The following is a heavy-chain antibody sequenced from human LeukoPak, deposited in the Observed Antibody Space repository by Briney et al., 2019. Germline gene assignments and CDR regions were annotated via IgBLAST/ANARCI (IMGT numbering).Heavy chain of an antibody. CDR1: GFTFSSYA. Sequence: EGSLRLSCAASGFTFSSYAMSWVRQASGKGLEWVSAISGSGGSTYYADSVKGRFTISRDNSKNALYLQMNSLGAEDTAVYYCAKGSSFPWFDPWGQGTLVTVSS. CDR3: AKGSSFPWFDP. V-gene: IGHV3-23*01. D-gene: IGHD3-16*02. J-gene: IGHJ5*02. CDR2: ISGSGGST.